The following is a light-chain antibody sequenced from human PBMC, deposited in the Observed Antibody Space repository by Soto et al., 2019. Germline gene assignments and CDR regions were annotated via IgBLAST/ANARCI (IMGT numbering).Light chain of an antibody. CDR1: QSIGSH. CDR2: DAS. CDR3: QQRSNWPPIT. Sequence: EIVLTQSPATLSLSPGETATLSCRASQSIGSHLAWYQQDPGQAPRLLISDASNRAPGIPARFSGSGSGTDFTLTIGSLEPEDFASYYCQQRSNWPPITFGQGTRLEIK. J-gene: IGKJ5*01. V-gene: IGKV3-11*01.